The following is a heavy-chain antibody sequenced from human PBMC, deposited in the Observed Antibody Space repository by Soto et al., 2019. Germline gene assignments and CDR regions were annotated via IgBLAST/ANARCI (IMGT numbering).Heavy chain of an antibody. V-gene: IGHV1-46*01. CDR1: GYTFTSFH. CDR3: AREALHYHNGMDV. J-gene: IGHJ6*02. CDR2: INPTTNRA. Sequence: ASVKVSCKASGYTFTSFHMHWVRQAPGQGLEWLGVINPTTNRATYSQNFQGRVTMTSDTSTSTVYMELNSLRSEDTAIYYCAREALHYHNGMDVWGQGTPVTVSS.